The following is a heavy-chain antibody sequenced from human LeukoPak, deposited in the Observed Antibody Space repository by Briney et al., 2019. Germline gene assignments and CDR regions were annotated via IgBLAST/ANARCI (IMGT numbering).Heavy chain of an antibody. Sequence: GGSLRLSCAASGFTFSSYAMSWVRQAPGKGLEWVSAISGSGGSACYADSVKGRFTISRDNSKNTLYLQMNSLRAEDTAVYYCANYAVSLGMGYWGQGTLVTVSS. J-gene: IGHJ4*02. V-gene: IGHV3-23*01. CDR1: GFTFSSYA. D-gene: IGHD3-16*01. CDR3: ANYAVSLGMGY. CDR2: ISGSGGSA.